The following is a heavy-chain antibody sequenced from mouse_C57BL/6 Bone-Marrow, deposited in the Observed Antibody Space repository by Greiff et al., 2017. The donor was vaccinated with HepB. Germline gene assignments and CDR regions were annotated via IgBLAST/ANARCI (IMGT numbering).Heavy chain of an antibody. CDR3: ARAGNWDAPPLYWYFDV. Sequence: QVQLQQPGAELVKPGASVKMSCKASGYTFTSYWITWVKQRPGQGLEWIGDIYPGSGSTNYNEKFKSKATLTVDTSSSTAYMQLSSLTSEDSAVYYCARAGNWDAPPLYWYFDVWGTGTTVTVSS. CDR1: GYTFTSYW. D-gene: IGHD4-1*01. J-gene: IGHJ1*03. CDR2: IYPGSGST. V-gene: IGHV1-55*01.